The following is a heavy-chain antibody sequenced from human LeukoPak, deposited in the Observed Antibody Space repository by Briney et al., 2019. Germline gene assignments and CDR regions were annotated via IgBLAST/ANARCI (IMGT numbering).Heavy chain of an antibody. Sequence: GGSLRLSCAASGFIFRSYAMSWVRQAPGKGLEWVSAISGSGGSTYYADSVKGRFTISRDNSKNTLYLQMNSLRAEDTAVYYCAKDTGILEWFGELSNFDYWGQGTLVTVSS. CDR2: ISGSGGST. CDR1: GFIFRSYA. D-gene: IGHD3-10*01. V-gene: IGHV3-23*01. CDR3: AKDTGILEWFGELSNFDY. J-gene: IGHJ4*02.